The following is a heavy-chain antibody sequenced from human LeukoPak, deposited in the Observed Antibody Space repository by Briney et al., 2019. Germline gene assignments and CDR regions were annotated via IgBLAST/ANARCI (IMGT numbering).Heavy chain of an antibody. V-gene: IGHV3-48*03. J-gene: IGHJ6*02. CDR1: EFTFSSYE. Sequence: GGSLRLSCAASEFTFSSYEMNWVRQAPGKGLEWVSYISSSGSTIYYADSVKGRFTISRDNAKNTVYLQMNSLRAEDTAVYYCARWESSGWYPMGVWGQGTTVTVSS. D-gene: IGHD6-19*01. CDR2: ISSSGSTI. CDR3: ARWESSGWYPMGV.